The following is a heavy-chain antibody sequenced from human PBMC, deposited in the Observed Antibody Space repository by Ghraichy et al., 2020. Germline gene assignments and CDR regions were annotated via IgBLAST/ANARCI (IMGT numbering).Heavy chain of an antibody. CDR3: ARAGTIYYYMDV. Sequence: SVKVSCKASGCTFSSYAISWVRQAPGQGLEWMGGIIPIFGTANYAQKFQGRVTITADESTSTAYMELSSLRSEDTAVYYCARAGTIYYYMDVWGKGTTVTVSS. CDR2: IIPIFGTA. J-gene: IGHJ6*03. V-gene: IGHV1-69*13. D-gene: IGHD3-3*01. CDR1: GCTFSSYA.